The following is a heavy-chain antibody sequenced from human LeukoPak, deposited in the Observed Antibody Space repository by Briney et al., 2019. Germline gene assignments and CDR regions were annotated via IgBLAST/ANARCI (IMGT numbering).Heavy chain of an antibody. J-gene: IGHJ4*02. Sequence: GASVKVSCKTSGYTFTTNGISWVRQAPGQGLEWMGWISAKSGNTNYAQKYQGRVTMTTDTSASTVYMELRSLRSDDTAVYYCARDRWYTFDNWGQGTLITVSS. CDR1: GYTFTTNG. CDR2: ISAKSGNT. V-gene: IGHV1-18*01. D-gene: IGHD4-23*01. CDR3: ARDRWYTFDN.